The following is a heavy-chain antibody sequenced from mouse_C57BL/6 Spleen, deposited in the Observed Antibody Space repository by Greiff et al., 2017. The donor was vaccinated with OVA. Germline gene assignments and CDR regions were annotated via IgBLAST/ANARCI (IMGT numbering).Heavy chain of an antibody. CDR3: ARHGDYAMDY. CDR1: GFSLTSYG. V-gene: IGHV2-6-1*01. J-gene: IGHJ4*01. Sequence: VKLMESGPGLVAPSQSLSITCTVSGFSLTSYGVHWVRQPPGQGLEWMVVIWSDGSTTYYSALKSRLSISKDNSKSQVFLKMNSLQTDDTARYYCARHGDYAMDYWGQGTSVTVSS. CDR2: IWSDGST.